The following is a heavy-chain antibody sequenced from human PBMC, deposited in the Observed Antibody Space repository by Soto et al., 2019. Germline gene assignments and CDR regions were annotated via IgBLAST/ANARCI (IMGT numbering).Heavy chain of an antibody. J-gene: IGHJ4*02. D-gene: IGHD1-7*01. CDR2: ISTTGST. CDR1: GDTITSFS. Sequence: KPSETLSLTCTVSGDTITSFSWNWIRQSAGKGLEWIGRISTTGSTHYNPSLESRVTMSLDTSKNQFSLKLTSVTAADTAVYYCEGESGENWSYEAYWGQGTLVTVSS. CDR3: EGESGENWSYEAY. V-gene: IGHV4-4*07.